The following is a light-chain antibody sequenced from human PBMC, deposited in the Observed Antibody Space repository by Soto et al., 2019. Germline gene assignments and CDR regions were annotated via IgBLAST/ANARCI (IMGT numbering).Light chain of an antibody. J-gene: IGKJ1*01. CDR1: QSVRSY. Sequence: DIQMTQSPSSLSASVGYRVTITCRASQSVRSYLNWYQQKPAKAPDLLIYTTTSLQSEVPSRFSGSGSETHFTLTITSLQPEDFATYFCQQTYSAPPWTFGPGTKVDI. CDR3: QQTYSAPPWT. V-gene: IGKV1-39*01. CDR2: TTT.